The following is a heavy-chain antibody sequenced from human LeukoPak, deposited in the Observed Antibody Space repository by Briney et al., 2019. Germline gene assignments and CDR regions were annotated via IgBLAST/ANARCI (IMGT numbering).Heavy chain of an antibody. CDR3: ARRAGAYSHPYDY. D-gene: IGHD4/OR15-4a*01. Sequence: GGSLRLSCAASGFTLRSYSMNWVRQAPGKGLEWVSSISSSSIYIYFADSLKGRFTISRDNAKNTLYLQMNSLRAEDTAVYYCARRAGAYSHPYDYWGQGTLVTVSS. CDR2: ISSSSIYI. CDR1: GFTLRSYS. J-gene: IGHJ4*02. V-gene: IGHV3-21*04.